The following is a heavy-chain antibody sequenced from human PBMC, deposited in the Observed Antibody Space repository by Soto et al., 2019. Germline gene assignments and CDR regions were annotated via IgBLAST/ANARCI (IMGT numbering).Heavy chain of an antibody. D-gene: IGHD4-17*01. J-gene: IGHJ5*02. Sequence: APVKVSRKVSGYTLTALSMHWVRQAPGKGGEWMGGVDPEDRETIYAQTFQGRATMTEDTSTDTAYMELSSLRSEDTAVYYCARGPAGPRKNALYGDYVDGGNWFDPWGQGTLVTVSS. CDR2: VDPEDRET. CDR3: ARGPAGPRKNALYGDYVDGGNWFDP. CDR1: GYTLTALS. V-gene: IGHV1-24*01.